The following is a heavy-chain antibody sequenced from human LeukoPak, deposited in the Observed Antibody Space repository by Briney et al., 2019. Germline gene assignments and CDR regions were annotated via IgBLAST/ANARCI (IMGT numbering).Heavy chain of an antibody. D-gene: IGHD4-17*01. V-gene: IGHV4-34*01. J-gene: IGHJ4*02. CDR3: ATIYGDYSDFDS. Sequence: SETLSLTCADYGAPLNNYFWNWIRQPPSKAPEWIAEITHSGRTHYSPSLRSRVTISADTSKSQFSLKLSSVTAADTAVYYCATIYGDYSDFDSWGQGTLVTVSS. CDR1: GAPLNNYF. CDR2: ITHSGRT.